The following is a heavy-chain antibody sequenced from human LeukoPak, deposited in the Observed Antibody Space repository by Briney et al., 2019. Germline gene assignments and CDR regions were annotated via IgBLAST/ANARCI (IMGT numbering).Heavy chain of an antibody. CDR2: ITGTGGGGNKT. J-gene: IGHJ4*02. Sequence: PGGSLRLSCAASGFTFRTYAMSWVRQAPGKGLEWVSVITGTGGGGNKTYYADSVRGRFSISRDDSKNVLFLQMNDLRVDDTAVYFCATTVTLDVWGQGTRVLVSS. V-gene: IGHV3-23*01. D-gene: IGHD1-1*01. CDR1: GFTFRTYA. CDR3: ATTVTLDV.